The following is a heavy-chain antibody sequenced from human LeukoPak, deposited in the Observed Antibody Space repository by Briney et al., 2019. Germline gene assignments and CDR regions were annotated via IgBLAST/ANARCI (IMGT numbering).Heavy chain of an antibody. J-gene: IGHJ4*02. CDR3: ARDDYDGSGYFY. Sequence: SETLSLTRTVSGGSISSGGYYWSWIRQHPGKGLEWIGYIYYSGSTYYNPSLKSRVIISVDTSKNQFSLRLSSVTAADTAVYYCARDDYDGSGYFYWGQGTLVTVSS. V-gene: IGHV4-31*03. CDR2: IYYSGST. D-gene: IGHD3-22*01. CDR1: GGSISSGGYY.